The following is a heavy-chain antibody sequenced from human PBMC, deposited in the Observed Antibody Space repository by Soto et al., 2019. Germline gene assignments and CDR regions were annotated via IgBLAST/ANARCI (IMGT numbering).Heavy chain of an antibody. J-gene: IGHJ4*02. D-gene: IGHD6-19*01. V-gene: IGHV3-21*01. CDR2: ISSSSSYI. CDR3: ARDSSGWYYFDY. Sequence: GGSLRLSCAASGFTFSSYIMNGVRQAPGKGLEWVSSISSSSSYIYYADSVKGRFTISRDNAKNSLYLQMNSLRAEDTAVYYCARDSSGWYYFDYWGQGTLVTVSA. CDR1: GFTFSSYI.